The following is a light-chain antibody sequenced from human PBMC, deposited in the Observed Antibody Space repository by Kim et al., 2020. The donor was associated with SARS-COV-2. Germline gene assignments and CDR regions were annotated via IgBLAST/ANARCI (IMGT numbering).Light chain of an antibody. CDR2: GKN. CDR3: SARDSGGSHWV. J-gene: IGLJ3*02. V-gene: IGLV3-19*01. CDR1: RLRSYH. Sequence: ALGQTVRITCQGDRLRSYHASWYQQRPGQAPLLVAYGKNSRPTRIPDRFSASTSGNTGSLTITGAQAEDEADYYCSARDSGGSHWVFGGGTKLTVL.